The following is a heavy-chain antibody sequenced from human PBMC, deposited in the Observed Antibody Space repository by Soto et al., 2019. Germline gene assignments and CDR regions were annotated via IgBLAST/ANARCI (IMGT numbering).Heavy chain of an antibody. V-gene: IGHV4-59*11. Sequence: QEQQQESGPGLVKPSETLSLTCTVSGGSISNHYWSWIRQPPGKGLEWIGYIYYNGNTNYNPSLKSRVTMSVVTSKNQISLKLSSVTAADTAVSYCTRANWYSEYWGQGTLGTVSS. CDR1: GGSISNHY. J-gene: IGHJ4*02. D-gene: IGHD7-27*01. CDR3: TRANWYSEY. CDR2: IYYNGNT.